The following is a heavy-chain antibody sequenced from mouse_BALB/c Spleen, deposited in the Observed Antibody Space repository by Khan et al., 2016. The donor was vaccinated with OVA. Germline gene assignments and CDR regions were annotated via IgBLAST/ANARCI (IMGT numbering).Heavy chain of an antibody. CDR1: GFTFSNYW. D-gene: IGHD2-12*01. V-gene: IGHV6-6*02. Sequence: EVKLEVSGGGLVQPGGSMKLSCVASGFTFSNYWMNWVRQSPEKGLEWVAEIRLKSNNYATHYAESVKGRFTISRDDSKSSVYLQMSNLRAEDTGIYYWTRCYDCDFAVWGAGTTVAVSS. CDR3: TRCYDCDFAV. J-gene: IGHJ1*01. CDR2: IRLKSNNYAT.